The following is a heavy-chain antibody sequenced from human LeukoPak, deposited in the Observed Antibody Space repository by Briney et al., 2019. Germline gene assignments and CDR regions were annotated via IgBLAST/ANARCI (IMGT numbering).Heavy chain of an antibody. CDR1: GGSISSYY. D-gene: IGHD3-10*01. CDR2: IYYSGST. J-gene: IGHJ6*03. V-gene: IGHV4-59*08. Sequence: PSETLSLTCTVSGGSISSYYWSWIRQPPGKGLEWIGYIYYSGSTNYNPSLKSQVTISVDTSKNQFSLKLSSVTAADTAVYYCARHGPTTMVRGVPDYYMDVWGKGTTVTVSS. CDR3: ARHGPTTMVRGVPDYYMDV.